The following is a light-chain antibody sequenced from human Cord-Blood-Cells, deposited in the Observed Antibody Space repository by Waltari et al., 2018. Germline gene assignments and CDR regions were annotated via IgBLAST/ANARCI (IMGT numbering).Light chain of an antibody. CDR2: RDS. CDR3: QVWDSSTVV. CDR1: NIGSNT. Sequence: SYELTQPLSVSVALGQTARITCGGNNIGSNTVHWYQQKPGQAPVLVIYRDSNRPSGIPERFSGSNSGNTATLTISRAQAGDEAGYYCQVWDSSTVVFGGGTKLTVL. J-gene: IGLJ2*01. V-gene: IGLV3-9*01.